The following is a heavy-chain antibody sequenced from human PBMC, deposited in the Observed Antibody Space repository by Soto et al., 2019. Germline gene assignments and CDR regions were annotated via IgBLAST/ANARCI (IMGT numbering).Heavy chain of an antibody. CDR2: IYYSGST. J-gene: IGHJ6*02. Sequence: PSETLSLTCTVSGGSISSYYWSWIRQPPGKGLEWIGYIYYSGSTNYNPSLKSRVTISVDTSKNQFSLKLSSVTAADTAVYYCARDWGGGYYDSSGYFRDNQPFYYYYGMDVWGQGTTVTVS. CDR1: GGSISSYY. D-gene: IGHD3-22*01. CDR3: ARDWGGGYYDSSGYFRDNQPFYYYYGMDV. V-gene: IGHV4-59*01.